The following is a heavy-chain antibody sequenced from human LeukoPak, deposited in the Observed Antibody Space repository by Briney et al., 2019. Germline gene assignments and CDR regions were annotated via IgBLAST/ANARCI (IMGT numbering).Heavy chain of an antibody. J-gene: IGHJ5*02. CDR3: AREYDFWTLTTPEYNWFDP. CDR1: GDSVSSNSAA. CDR2: TYYRSKWYK. D-gene: IGHD3-3*01. Sequence: SQTLSLTCAISGDSVSSNSAAWNWIRRSPSRGLEWLGRTYYRSKWYKDYAVSVKSRITINPDTSKNQFSLQLYSVTPEDTGVYYCAREYDFWTLTTPEYNWFDPWGQGTLVTVSS. V-gene: IGHV6-1*01.